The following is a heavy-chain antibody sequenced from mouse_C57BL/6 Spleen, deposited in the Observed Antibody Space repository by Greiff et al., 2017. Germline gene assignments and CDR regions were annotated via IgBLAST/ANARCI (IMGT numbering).Heavy chain of an antibody. CDR2: INPSNGGT. Sequence: QVQLQQPGTELVKPGASVKLSCKASGYTFTSYWMHWVKQRPGQGLEWIGNINPSNGGTNYNEKFKSKATLTVDKSSSTTYMQLSSLTSEASAVYYCARGYYYGSSSDYAMDYWGQGTSVTVAS. CDR1: GYTFTSYW. CDR3: ARGYYYGSSSDYAMDY. D-gene: IGHD1-1*01. V-gene: IGHV1-53*01. J-gene: IGHJ4*01.